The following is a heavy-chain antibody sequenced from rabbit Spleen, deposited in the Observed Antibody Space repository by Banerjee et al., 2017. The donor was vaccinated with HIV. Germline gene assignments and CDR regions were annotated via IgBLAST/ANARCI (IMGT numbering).Heavy chain of an antibody. CDR2: IDSGDVGT. J-gene: IGHJ4*01. D-gene: IGHD6-1*01. CDR1: GFDFTSYYM. V-gene: IGHV1S45*01. CDR3: ARGAYGGAIGYGDGYYFVL. Sequence: QEQLKESGGGLVQPGGSLKLSCKASGFDFTSYYMSWVRQAPGKGLEWIGCIDSGDVGTYYASWAKGRITISKTSSTTVTLQMTSLTAADTATYFCARGAYGGAIGYGDGYYFVLWGPGTLVTVS.